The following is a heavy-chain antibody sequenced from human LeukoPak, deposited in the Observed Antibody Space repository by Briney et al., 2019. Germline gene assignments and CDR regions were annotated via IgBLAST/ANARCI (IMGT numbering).Heavy chain of an antibody. D-gene: IGHD6-19*01. Sequence: SGTLSLTCAVSGDSISSNYWWTWVRQPPGKGLEWIGEIHHSGSTNYNPSLKSRVTISVDTSKNQFSLKLSSVTAADTAVYYCARELLEYSSGWFDYWGQGILVTISS. CDR3: ARELLEYSSGWFDY. CDR1: GDSISSNYW. J-gene: IGHJ4*02. CDR2: IHHSGST. V-gene: IGHV4-4*02.